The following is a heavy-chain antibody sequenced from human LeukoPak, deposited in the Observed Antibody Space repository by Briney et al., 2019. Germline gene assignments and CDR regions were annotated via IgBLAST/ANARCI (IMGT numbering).Heavy chain of an antibody. CDR3: ARDQSVWGEYGGNGP. D-gene: IGHD4-23*01. V-gene: IGHV3-20*04. Sequence: GGSLRLSCAASGFTFSDYYMSWIRQAPGKGLEWVSGINWNGGSTGYADSVKGRFTISRDNAKNSLYLQMNSLRAEDTAVYYCARDQSVWGEYGGNGPWGQGTLVTVSS. CDR1: GFTFSDYY. J-gene: IGHJ5*02. CDR2: INWNGGST.